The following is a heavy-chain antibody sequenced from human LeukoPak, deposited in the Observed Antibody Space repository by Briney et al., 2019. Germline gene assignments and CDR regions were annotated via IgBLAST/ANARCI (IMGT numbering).Heavy chain of an antibody. J-gene: IGHJ4*02. CDR1: GGSISSSSYY. CDR3: SRGIYNDYYFDY. Sequence: PSETLSLTCTVSGGSISSSSYYWGWIRQPPGKGLEWIGCIYYSGSTYYNPSLKSRVTISVDTSKNQFSLKLSSVTAADTAVYYCSRGIYNDYYFDYWGQGTLVTVSS. D-gene: IGHD5-24*01. V-gene: IGHV4-39*01. CDR2: IYYSGST.